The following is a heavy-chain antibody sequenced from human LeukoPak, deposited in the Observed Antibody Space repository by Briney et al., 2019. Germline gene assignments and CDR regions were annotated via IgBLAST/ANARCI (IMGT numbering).Heavy chain of an antibody. CDR3: ARSSTNVRYFDWFDP. D-gene: IGHD3-9*01. J-gene: IGHJ5*02. CDR1: GYTFTSYG. CDR2: ISAYNGNT. Sequence: GASVKVSCKASGYTFTSYGISCVRQAPGQGLEWMGWISAYNGNTNYAQKLQGRVTMTTDTSTSTAYMELRSLRSDDTAVYYCARSSTNVRYFDWFDPWGQGTLVTVSS. V-gene: IGHV1-18*04.